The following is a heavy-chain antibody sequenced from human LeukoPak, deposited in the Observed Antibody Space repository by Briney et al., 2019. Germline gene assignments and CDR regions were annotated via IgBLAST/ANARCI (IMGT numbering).Heavy chain of an antibody. CDR2: ISYDGSNK. J-gene: IGHJ3*02. V-gene: IGHV3-30*18. D-gene: IGHD3-9*01. CDR1: GFTFSSYN. CDR3: AKGRDFDWSHDAFDI. Sequence: GGSLRLSCAASGFTFSSYNMNWVRQAPGKGLEWGAVISYDGSNKYYADSVKGRFTISRDNSKNTLYLQMNSLRAEDTAVYYCAKGRDFDWSHDAFDIWGQGTMVTVSS.